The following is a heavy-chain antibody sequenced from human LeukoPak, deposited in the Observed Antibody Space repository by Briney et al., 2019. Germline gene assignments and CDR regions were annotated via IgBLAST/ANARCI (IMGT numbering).Heavy chain of an antibody. Sequence: PSETLSLTCTVSGGSISSYYWSWIQQPPGKGLEWIGYIYYSGSTNYNPSLKSRVTISVDTSKNQFSLKLSSVTAADTAVYYCARADTAMAEPFDYWGQGTLVTVSS. CDR2: IYYSGST. V-gene: IGHV4-59*01. CDR1: GGSISSYY. D-gene: IGHD5-18*01. J-gene: IGHJ4*02. CDR3: ARADTAMAEPFDY.